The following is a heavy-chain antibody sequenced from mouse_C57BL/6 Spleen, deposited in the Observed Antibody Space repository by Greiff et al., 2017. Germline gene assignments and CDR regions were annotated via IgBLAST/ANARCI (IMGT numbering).Heavy chain of an antibody. CDR3: ARNGGYYDYDGECFDY. CDR2: IWSGGST. CDR1: GFSLTSYG. V-gene: IGHV2-2*01. Sequence: QVQLQQSGPGLVQPSQSLSITCTVSGFSLTSYGVPWVRQSPGKGLEWLGVIWSGGSTDYNAAFISRLSISKDNSKSQVFFKMNSLQADDTAIYYCARNGGYYDYDGECFDYWGQGTTLTVSS. J-gene: IGHJ2*01. D-gene: IGHD2-4*01.